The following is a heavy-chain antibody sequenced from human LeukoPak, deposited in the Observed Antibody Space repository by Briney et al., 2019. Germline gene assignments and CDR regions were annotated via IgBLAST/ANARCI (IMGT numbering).Heavy chain of an antibody. CDR3: ARAVHCSGGSCYFDY. CDR2: IYTSGST. J-gene: IGHJ4*02. D-gene: IGHD2-15*01. Sequence: SETLSLTCTVSGGSISSYSWSWIRQPAGKGLEWIGRIYTSGSTKYNPSLTSRVTMSVDTSKNQFSLKLRSVTAADTAVYYCARAVHCSGGSCYFDYWGQGTLVTVSS. CDR1: GGSISSYS. V-gene: IGHV4-4*07.